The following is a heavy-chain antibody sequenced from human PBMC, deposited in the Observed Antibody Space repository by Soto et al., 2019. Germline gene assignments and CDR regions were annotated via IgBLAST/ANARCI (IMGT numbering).Heavy chain of an antibody. CDR3: VRGRGDYFDRSGYYFDC. J-gene: IGHJ4*02. V-gene: IGHV4-4*07. CDR1: GGSIISYY. D-gene: IGHD3-22*01. CDR2: IYGTDNT. Sequence: TVSGGSIISYYWSWIRQPAGRGLEWIGRIYGTDNTNYNPSLKSRVTMSVDPSKNQLSLILTSVTAADTAVYYCVRGRGDYFDRSGYYFDCWGQGARGTVSS.